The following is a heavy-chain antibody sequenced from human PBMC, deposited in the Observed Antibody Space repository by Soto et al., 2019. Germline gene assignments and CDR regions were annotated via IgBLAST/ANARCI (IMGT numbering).Heavy chain of an antibody. CDR3: AHRPIVGAAI. CDR2: IFHSGST. V-gene: IGHV4-4*02. D-gene: IGHD1-26*01. Sequence: QVQLQESGPGLVKPSGTLSLTCAVFGGSISNSNWWTWVRQPPGKGLDWIGEIFHSGSTNHNSSLIGRVTISVDKANNQFSLKLSSVTAADTAVYYCAHRPIVGAAIWGQGTLVTVSP. CDR1: GGSISNSNW. J-gene: IGHJ4*02.